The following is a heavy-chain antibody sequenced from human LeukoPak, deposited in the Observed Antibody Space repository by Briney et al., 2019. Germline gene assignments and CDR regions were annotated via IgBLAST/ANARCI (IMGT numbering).Heavy chain of an antibody. Sequence: GGSLRLSCAASGFTFSNAWMSWVRQAPGKGLEWVGRIKSKTDGGTTDHAAPVKGRFTISRDDSKNTLYLQMNSLKTEDTAVYYCTTERIAAAGFDYWGQGTLVTVSS. CDR3: TTERIAAAGFDY. CDR1: GFTFSNAW. J-gene: IGHJ4*02. D-gene: IGHD6-13*01. CDR2: IKSKTDGGTT. V-gene: IGHV3-15*01.